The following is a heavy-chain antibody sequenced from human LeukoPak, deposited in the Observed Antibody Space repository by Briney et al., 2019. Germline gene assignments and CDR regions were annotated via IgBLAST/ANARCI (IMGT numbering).Heavy chain of an antibody. CDR2: INPNSGGT. CDR3: ARYRQWLVSNYYYGMDV. CDR1: GYTFTGYY. Sequence: ASVKVSCKASGYTFTGYYMHWVRQAPGQGLEWMGWINPNSGGTNYAQKFQGRVTMTRDTSISTAYMELSSLRSEDTAVYYCARYRQWLVSNYYYGMDVWGQGTTVTVSS. D-gene: IGHD6-19*01. V-gene: IGHV1-2*02. J-gene: IGHJ6*02.